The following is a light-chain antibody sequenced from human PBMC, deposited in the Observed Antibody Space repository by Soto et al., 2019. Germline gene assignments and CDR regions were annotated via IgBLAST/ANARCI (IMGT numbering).Light chain of an antibody. V-gene: IGLV2-14*01. J-gene: IGLJ1*01. Sequence: SALTQPASVSGSPGQSITISCTGTSSDVGGYNYVSRYQQLPGKAPKLMIYDVSDRPSGVSIRFSGSKSGNTASLTISGLQAEDEADYYCSSYTSSSLYVFGTGTKVTVL. CDR1: SSDVGGYNY. CDR3: SSYTSSSLYV. CDR2: DVS.